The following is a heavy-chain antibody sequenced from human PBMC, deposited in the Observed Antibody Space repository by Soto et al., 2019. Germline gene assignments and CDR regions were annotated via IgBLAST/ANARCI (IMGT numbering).Heavy chain of an antibody. CDR2: INHSGST. CDR3: ARRGSVVVVAATKSFDY. D-gene: IGHD2-15*01. Sequence: LSLTCAVYGGSFSGYYWSWIRQPPGKGLEWIGEINHSGSTNYNPSLKSRVTISVDTSKNQFSLKLSSVTAADTAVYYCARRGSVVVVAATKSFDYWGQGTLVTVSS. J-gene: IGHJ4*02. V-gene: IGHV4-34*01. CDR1: GGSFSGYY.